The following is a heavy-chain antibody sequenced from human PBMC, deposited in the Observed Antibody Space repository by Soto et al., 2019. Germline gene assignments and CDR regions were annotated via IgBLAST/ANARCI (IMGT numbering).Heavy chain of an antibody. Sequence: NPSETLSLTCAVYGGSFSGYYWSWIRQPPGKGLEWIGEINHSGSTNYNPSLKSRVTISVDTSKNQFSLKLSSVTAADTAVYYCAGRSTVTTPWSGMDVWGQGTTVTVSS. CDR2: INHSGST. V-gene: IGHV4-34*01. D-gene: IGHD4-17*01. CDR1: GGSFSGYY. CDR3: AGRSTVTTPWSGMDV. J-gene: IGHJ6*02.